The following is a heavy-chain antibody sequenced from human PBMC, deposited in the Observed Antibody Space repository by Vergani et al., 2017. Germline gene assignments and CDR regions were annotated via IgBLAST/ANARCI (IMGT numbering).Heavy chain of an antibody. D-gene: IGHD3-3*01. J-gene: IGHJ3*02. CDR1: GGTFSSYA. CDR2: IIPIFGTA. CDR3: AVCTIFGVVITATCDSAFDI. V-gene: IGHV1-69*01. Sequence: QVQLVQSGAEVKKPGSSVKVSCKASGGTFSSYAISWVRQAPGQGLEWMGGIIPIFGTANYAQKFQGRVTITADESTSTAYMELSSLRSEDTAVYYCAVCTIFGVVITATCDSAFDIWGQGTMVTVSS.